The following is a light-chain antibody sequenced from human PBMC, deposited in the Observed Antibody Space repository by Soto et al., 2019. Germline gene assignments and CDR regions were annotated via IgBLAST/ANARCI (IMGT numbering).Light chain of an antibody. J-gene: IGKJ4*01. CDR1: RSISDC. Sequence: IKITQSPPSLSAPVGDRVTITCRASRSISDCLNWYKQKPGEAPELLIYAASTLQSGVPSRFSGSGSGTDFTLTISSLQPEDSAAYYCQQGHSSPLTFGGGTKVDI. CDR2: AAS. V-gene: IGKV1-39*01. CDR3: QQGHSSPLT.